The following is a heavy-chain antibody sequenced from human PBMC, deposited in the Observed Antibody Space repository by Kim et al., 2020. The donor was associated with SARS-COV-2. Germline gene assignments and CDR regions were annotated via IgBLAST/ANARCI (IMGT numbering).Heavy chain of an antibody. Sequence: DSVTGRFTISRDNAKNSLYLQMNSLRAEDTALYYCAKGALLAVAGTGFDYWGQGTLVTVSS. CDR3: AKGALLAVAGTGFDY. D-gene: IGHD6-19*01. J-gene: IGHJ4*02. V-gene: IGHV3-9*01.